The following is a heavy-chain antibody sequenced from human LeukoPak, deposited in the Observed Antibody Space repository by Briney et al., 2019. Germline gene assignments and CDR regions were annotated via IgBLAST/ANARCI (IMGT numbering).Heavy chain of an antibody. Sequence: HPGRSLRLSCAASGFTFSSYAMHWVRQAPGKGLEWVAVISYDGSNKYYADSVKGRFTISRDNSKNTLYLQMNSLRAEDTAVYYCARDQVLLWFGEYPSYGMDVWGKGTTVTVSS. CDR2: ISYDGSNK. D-gene: IGHD3-10*01. CDR3: ARDQVLLWFGEYPSYGMDV. CDR1: GFTFSSYA. J-gene: IGHJ6*04. V-gene: IGHV3-30-3*01.